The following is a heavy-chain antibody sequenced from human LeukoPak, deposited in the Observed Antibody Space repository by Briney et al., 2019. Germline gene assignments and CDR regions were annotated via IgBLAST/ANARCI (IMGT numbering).Heavy chain of an antibody. J-gene: IGHJ4*02. D-gene: IGHD3-10*01. CDR1: GFTFSHYG. Sequence: PGRSLRLSCAASGFTFSHYGLHWVRQAPGKGLEGVALISYDGGNKNYADSVRGRFTISRDNSKNTLYLQMNSLRAEDTAVYYCAKDSSSTWFGGDSKWGQGTLVTVSS. CDR2: ISYDGGNK. V-gene: IGHV3-30*18. CDR3: AKDSSSTWFGGDSK.